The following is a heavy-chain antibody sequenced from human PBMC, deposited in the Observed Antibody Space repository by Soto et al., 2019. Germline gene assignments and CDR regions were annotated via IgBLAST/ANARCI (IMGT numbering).Heavy chain of an antibody. J-gene: IGHJ2*01. Sequence: GGSLRLSCAASGFTFSSYSMNWVRQAPGKGLEWVSYISSSSSTIYYADSVKGRFTISRDNAKNSLYLQMNSLRAEDTAVYYCARVAYCGGDCYAYWYFDLWGRGTLVTVSS. CDR3: ARVAYCGGDCYAYWYFDL. V-gene: IGHV3-48*04. CDR1: GFTFSSYS. D-gene: IGHD2-21*02. CDR2: ISSSSSTI.